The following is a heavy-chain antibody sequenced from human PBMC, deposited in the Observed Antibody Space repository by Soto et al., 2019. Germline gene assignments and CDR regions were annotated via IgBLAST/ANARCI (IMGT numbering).Heavy chain of an antibody. J-gene: IGHJ6*02. CDR2: IIPIFGTA. CDR3: ARLVPEGYSYHLWTPGYYYYYGMDV. Sequence: KISCKASGGTFSSYAISWVRQAPGQGLEWMGGIIPIFGTANYAQKFQGRVTITADESTSTAYMELSSLRSEDTAVYYCARLVPEGYSYHLWTPGYYYYYGMDVWGQGTTVTVSS. D-gene: IGHD5-18*01. CDR1: GGTFSSYA. V-gene: IGHV1-69*01.